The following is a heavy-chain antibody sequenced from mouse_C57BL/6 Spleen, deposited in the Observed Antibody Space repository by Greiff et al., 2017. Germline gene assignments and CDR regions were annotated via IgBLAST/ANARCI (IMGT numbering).Heavy chain of an antibody. CDR1: GFTFSSYG. D-gene: IGHD4-1*01. Sequence: EVKLVESGGDLVKPGGSLKLPCAASGFTFSSYGMSWVRQTPDKRLEWVATISSGGSYTYYPDSVKGRFTISRDNAKNTLYLQMSSLKSEDTAMYYCARHPGAAWFAYWGQGTLVTVSA. CDR3: ARHPGAAWFAY. V-gene: IGHV5-6*01. CDR2: ISSGGSYT. J-gene: IGHJ3*01.